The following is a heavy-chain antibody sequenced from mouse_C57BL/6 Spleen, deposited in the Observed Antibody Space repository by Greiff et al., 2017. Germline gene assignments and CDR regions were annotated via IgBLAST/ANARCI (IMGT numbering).Heavy chain of an antibody. CDR1: GFTFSSYA. V-gene: IGHV5-9-1*02. Sequence: EVMLVESGEGLVKPGGSLKLSCAASGFTFSSYAMSWVRQTPEKRLEWVAYISSGGDYIYYADTVKGRFTISRDNARNTLYLQMSSLKSEDTAMYYCTRDYYGNYPSYAMDYWGQGTSVTVSS. D-gene: IGHD2-1*01. CDR2: ISSGGDYI. J-gene: IGHJ4*01. CDR3: TRDYYGNYPSYAMDY.